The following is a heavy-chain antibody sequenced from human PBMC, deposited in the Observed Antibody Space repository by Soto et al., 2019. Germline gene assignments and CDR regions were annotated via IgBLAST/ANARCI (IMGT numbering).Heavy chain of an antibody. CDR3: ARASDGYRSGWYVGYFDY. CDR2: IRAYNGYT. Sequence: ASVKVSCKASGYTFTSYGVSWVRQAPGQGLEWMGWIRAYNGYTNYAQKFQGRVTITTDTSTSTAHMELRSLISDDTAVYYCARASDGYRSGWYVGYFDYWGQGTLVTVSS. J-gene: IGHJ4*02. V-gene: IGHV1-18*04. D-gene: IGHD6-19*01. CDR1: GYTFTSYG.